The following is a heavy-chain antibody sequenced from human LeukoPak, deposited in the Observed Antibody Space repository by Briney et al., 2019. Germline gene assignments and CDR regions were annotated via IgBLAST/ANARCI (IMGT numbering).Heavy chain of an antibody. CDR3: AKGFRNDFDY. Sequence: PGRSLRLSCAASGFTFSSYAMSWVRQAPGKGLEWVSAISGSGGSTYYADSVKGRFTISRDNSKNTLYLQVNSLRAEDTAVYYCAKGFRNDFDYWGQGTLVTVSS. V-gene: IGHV3-23*01. J-gene: IGHJ4*02. CDR2: ISGSGGST. D-gene: IGHD1-1*01. CDR1: GFTFSSYA.